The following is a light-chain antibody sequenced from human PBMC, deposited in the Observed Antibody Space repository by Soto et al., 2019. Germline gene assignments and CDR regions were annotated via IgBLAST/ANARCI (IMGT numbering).Light chain of an antibody. V-gene: IGLV2-14*01. J-gene: IGLJ1*01. Sequence: QSALAQPASVSGSPGQSITISCTGTSSDVGAYNYVSWYQQNPGKAPKLLIYDVRYRPSGVSNRFSCSKSGNTAYLIISGLQAEDEADYDCSSFTSRHTYVFGSGTKLTVL. CDR2: DVR. CDR1: SSDVGAYNY. CDR3: SSFTSRHTYV.